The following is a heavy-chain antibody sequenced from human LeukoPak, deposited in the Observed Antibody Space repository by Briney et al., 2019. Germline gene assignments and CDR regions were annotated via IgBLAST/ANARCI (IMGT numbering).Heavy chain of an antibody. CDR2: ISGSGGST. J-gene: IGHJ4*02. CDR3: ARDSLYSSGWGYYFDY. Sequence: GGSLRLSCAASGFTFSSYAMSWVRQAPGKGLEWVSAISGSGGSTYYADSVKGRFTISRDNSKNTLYLQMNSLRAEDTAVYYCARDSLYSSGWGYYFDYWGQGTLVTVSS. D-gene: IGHD6-19*01. V-gene: IGHV3-23*01. CDR1: GFTFSSYA.